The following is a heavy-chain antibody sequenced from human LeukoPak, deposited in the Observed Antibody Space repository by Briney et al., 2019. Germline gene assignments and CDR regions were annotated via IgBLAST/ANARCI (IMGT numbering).Heavy chain of an antibody. J-gene: IGHJ4*02. V-gene: IGHV1-18*01. CDR3: ARLGHDYIWGSYRFLSDY. CDR1: GYTFTSYG. CDR2: ISAYNGNT. Sequence: ASVKVSCKASGYTFTSYGISWVRQAPGQGLEWMGWISAYNGNTNYAQKLQGRVTMTTDTSTSTAYMELRSLRSDDTAVYYRARLGHDYIWGSYRFLSDYWGQGTLVTVSS. D-gene: IGHD3-16*02.